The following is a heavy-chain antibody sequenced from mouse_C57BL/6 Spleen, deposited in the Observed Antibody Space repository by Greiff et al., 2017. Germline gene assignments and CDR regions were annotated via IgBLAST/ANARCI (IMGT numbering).Heavy chain of an antibody. CDR1: GYTFTSYW. CDR2: INPSNGGT. CDR3: ARWRGYDYDEVWFAY. Sequence: QVQLQQPGTELVKPGASVKLSCKASGYTFTSYWMHWVKQRPGQGLEWIGNINPSNGGTNYNEKFKSKATLTVDKSSSTAYMQLSSLTSEDSAVYYCARWRGYDYDEVWFAYWGQGTLVTVSA. V-gene: IGHV1-53*01. D-gene: IGHD2-4*01. J-gene: IGHJ3*01.